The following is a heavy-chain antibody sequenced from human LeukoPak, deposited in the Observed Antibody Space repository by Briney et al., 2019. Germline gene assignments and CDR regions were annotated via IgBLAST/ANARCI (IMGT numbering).Heavy chain of an antibody. CDR2: IKQDGSEK. J-gene: IGHJ4*02. Sequence: GGSLRLSCAASGFTFSNYWMSWVRQAPGKGLEWVANIKQDGSEKYYVDSVKGRFTISRDNAKNSLYLQMNSLRAEDMAVYYCARVLWLTHFDYWGQGTLVTVSS. V-gene: IGHV3-7*01. CDR3: ARVLWLTHFDY. CDR1: GFTFSNYW. D-gene: IGHD5-18*01.